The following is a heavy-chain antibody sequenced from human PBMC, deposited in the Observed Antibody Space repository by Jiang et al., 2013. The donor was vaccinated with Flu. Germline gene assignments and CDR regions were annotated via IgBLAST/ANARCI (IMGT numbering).Heavy chain of an antibody. D-gene: IGHD2-8*01. V-gene: IGHV4-59*01. CDR3: ARDYCTNGVCYGFDY. Sequence: GPGLVKPSETLSLTCTVSGGSISSYYWSWIRQPPGKGLEWIGYIYYSGSTNYNPSLKSRVTISVDTSKNQFSLKLSSVTAADTAVYYCARDYCTNGVCYGFDYWGQGTLVTVSS. J-gene: IGHJ4*02. CDR2: IYYSGST. CDR1: GGSISSYY.